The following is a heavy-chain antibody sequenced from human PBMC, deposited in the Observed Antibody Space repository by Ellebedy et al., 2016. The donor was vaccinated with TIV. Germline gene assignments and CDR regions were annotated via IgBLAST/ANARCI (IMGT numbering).Heavy chain of an antibody. CDR1: GFTFSGYY. D-gene: IGHD6-13*01. CDR2: ISYSGDLM. Sequence: GESLKISCAASGFTFSGYYMSWFRQAPGKGPEWVSYISYSGDLMYYADSVKGRFTTSRDNAGNLLYLQMNSLRAEDTAVYYCARLGVIAAAGASDYWGQGTLVIVSS. CDR3: ARLGVIAAAGASDY. V-gene: IGHV3-11*01. J-gene: IGHJ4*02.